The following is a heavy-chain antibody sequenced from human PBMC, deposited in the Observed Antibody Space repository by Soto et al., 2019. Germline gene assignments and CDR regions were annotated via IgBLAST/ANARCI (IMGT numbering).Heavy chain of an antibody. CDR3: ARDRGAHFVHFDC. CDR2: INPGGGST. V-gene: IGHV1-46*01. D-gene: IGHD1-26*01. J-gene: IGHJ4*02. Sequence: ASVKVSCKASGYSFTSYYMHWVRQAPGQGLEWMGIINPGGGSTTYAQKFQGRVTMTRDTSTNTVYMELRSLRSEDTAVYYCARDRGAHFVHFDCWGQGTLVTVSS. CDR1: GYSFTSYY.